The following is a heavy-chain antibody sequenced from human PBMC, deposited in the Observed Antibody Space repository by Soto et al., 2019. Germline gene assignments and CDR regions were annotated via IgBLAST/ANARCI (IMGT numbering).Heavy chain of an antibody. J-gene: IGHJ4*02. V-gene: IGHV4-31*03. D-gene: IGHD3-16*02. CDR1: GGSISGGYY. CDR3: ARPMRLGELSLGY. Sequence: QVQLQESGPGLVKPSQTLSLTCSVSGGSISGGYYWSWIRQYPGKGLEWIGYIYYTGRTYYNPSLTGRIAISVDTSKNQFSLKLSSVTAAATAMYYCARPMRLGELSLGYWGQGILVTVSS. CDR2: IYYTGRT.